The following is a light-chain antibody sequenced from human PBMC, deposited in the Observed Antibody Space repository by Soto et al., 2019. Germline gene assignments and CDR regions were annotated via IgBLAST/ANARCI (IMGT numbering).Light chain of an antibody. V-gene: IGLV2-14*01. CDR3: SSYTSSSTSVV. J-gene: IGLJ2*01. Sequence: QSALTQPASVSGSPGQSITISCTGTTSDVGGYNYVSWYQQYPGKAPKLMIFEVTYRPSGISNRFSGSKSGNTASLSISGLQAEDEADYYCSSYTSSSTSVVFGGGTKLTVL. CDR2: EVT. CDR1: TSDVGGYNY.